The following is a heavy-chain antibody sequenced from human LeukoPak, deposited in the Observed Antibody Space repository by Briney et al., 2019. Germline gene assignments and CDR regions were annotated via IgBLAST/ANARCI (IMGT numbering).Heavy chain of an antibody. CDR1: GFTFSDYS. CDR3: ASSLNTVMVSPYYLEY. J-gene: IGHJ4*02. D-gene: IGHD5-18*01. Sequence: PGGSLRLSCAASGFTFSDYSMTRVRQAPGQGLEWISFLTSGGVSAFYADSVRGRFTVSRDDARNSLSLYMNTLRADDTAVYYCASSLNTVMVSPYYLEYWGPGTLVTVSS. V-gene: IGHV3-11*04. CDR2: LTSGGVSA.